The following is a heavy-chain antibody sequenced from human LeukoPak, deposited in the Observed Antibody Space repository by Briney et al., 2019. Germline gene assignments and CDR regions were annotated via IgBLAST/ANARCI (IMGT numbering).Heavy chain of an antibody. V-gene: IGHV3-7*01. D-gene: IGHD6-19*01. Sequence: GGSLRLSCTPSRFSFSNYWMAWVRQAPGKGLEWVGNINQDGSERNYVDSVKGRFTISRDNPKNTLYLQMNSLRAEDTAVYYCARILDSAWGELGYWGQGTLVTVSS. CDR3: ARILDSAWGELGY. CDR2: INQDGSER. J-gene: IGHJ4*02. CDR1: RFSFSNYW.